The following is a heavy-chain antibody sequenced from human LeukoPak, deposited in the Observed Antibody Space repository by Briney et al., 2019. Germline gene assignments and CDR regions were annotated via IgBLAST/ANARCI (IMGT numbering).Heavy chain of an antibody. D-gene: IGHD3-16*01. Sequence: SETLSLTCTVSGGSISSSSYYWSWSRLPAGKGLEWIGRIHTGGSTTYNPSLKSRVTISVDTSKNQVSLKLSSVTAADTAVYYCARDRGGVGGTDYWGQGTLVTVSS. V-gene: IGHV4-61*02. CDR1: GGSISSSSYY. J-gene: IGHJ4*02. CDR3: ARDRGGVGGTDY. CDR2: IHTGGST.